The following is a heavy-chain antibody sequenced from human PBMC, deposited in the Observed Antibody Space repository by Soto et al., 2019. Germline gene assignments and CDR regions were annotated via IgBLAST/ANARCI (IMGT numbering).Heavy chain of an antibody. J-gene: IGHJ4*02. Sequence: GGSLRLSCAASGFTFSSYAMHWVRQAPGKGLEWVAVISYDGSNKYYADSVKGRFTISRDNSKNTLYLQMNSLRAEDTAVYYCARDENDDCTNGVCYKTSFDYWGQGTLVTVSS. CDR1: GFTFSSYA. CDR3: ARDENDDCTNGVCYKTSFDY. V-gene: IGHV3-30-3*01. CDR2: ISYDGSNK. D-gene: IGHD2-8*01.